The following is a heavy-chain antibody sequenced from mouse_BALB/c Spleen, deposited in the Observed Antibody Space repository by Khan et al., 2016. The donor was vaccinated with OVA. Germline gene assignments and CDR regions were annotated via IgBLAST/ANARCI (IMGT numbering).Heavy chain of an antibody. D-gene: IGHD2-2*01. Sequence: EVQLQQSGTVLARPGTSVKMSCKASGYTFTRYWMHWVKQRPGQGLEWIGAIYPGNSDTSYNQKFKGKATLTAVTSTSPAYMELSSLTNEDAAVYYCTRFGYLFAYWGQGTLVTVSA. CDR2: IYPGNSDT. CDR3: TRFGYLFAY. V-gene: IGHV1-5*01. J-gene: IGHJ3*01. CDR1: GYTFTRYW.